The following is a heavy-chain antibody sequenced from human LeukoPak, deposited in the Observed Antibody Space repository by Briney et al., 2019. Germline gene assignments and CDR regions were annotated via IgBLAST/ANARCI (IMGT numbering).Heavy chain of an antibody. CDR3: ASANYDFWSGYSVY. D-gene: IGHD3-3*01. CDR2: IYTSGST. CDR1: GGSISSGSYY. J-gene: IGHJ4*02. V-gene: IGHV4-61*02. Sequence: SETLSLTCTVSGGSISSGSYYWSWIRQPAGKGLKWIGRIYTSGSTNYNPSLKSRVTISVDTSKNQFSLKLSSVTAADTAVYYCASANYDFWSGYSVYWGQGTLVTVSS.